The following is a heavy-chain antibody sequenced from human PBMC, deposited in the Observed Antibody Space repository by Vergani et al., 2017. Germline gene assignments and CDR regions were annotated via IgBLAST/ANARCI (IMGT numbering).Heavy chain of an antibody. CDR1: GFTFSDYY. D-gene: IGHD6-13*01. CDR3: ARGYSSSWSFDY. V-gene: IGHV3-11*06. Sequence: VQLLESGGGLVKPGGSLRLSCAASGFTFSDYYMSWIRQAPGKGLEWVSYISSSSSYTNYADSVKGRFTISRDNAKNSLYLQMNSLRAEDTAVYYCARGYSSSWSFDYWGQGTLVTVSS. J-gene: IGHJ4*02. CDR2: ISSSSSYT.